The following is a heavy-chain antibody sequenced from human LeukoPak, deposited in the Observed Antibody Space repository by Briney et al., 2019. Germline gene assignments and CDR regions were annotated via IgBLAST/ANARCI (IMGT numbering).Heavy chain of an antibody. Sequence: GGSLRLSCAASGFTFSDYYISWIRQAPGKGLEWVSHISSSGRLMQYADSVKGRFTITRDNAQNFMSLQMNSLKPEDTAVYYCARDTNNGLDVWGRGTTVTVSS. V-gene: IGHV3-11*01. CDR3: ARDTNNGLDV. CDR1: GFTFSDYY. D-gene: IGHD1-14*01. J-gene: IGHJ6*02. CDR2: ISSSGRLM.